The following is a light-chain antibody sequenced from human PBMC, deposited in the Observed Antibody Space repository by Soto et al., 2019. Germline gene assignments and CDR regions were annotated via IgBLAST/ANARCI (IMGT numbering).Light chain of an antibody. CDR1: QSVSSN. CDR3: QQYNNWPPWT. Sequence: EIVMTQSPATLSVSPGERATLSCRASQSVSSNLAWYQQKPGQAPRLVIYGSSTRATGIPARFSGSGSGTEFTLTISSLQSEDFAVYYCQQYNNWPPWTLGQGTKVDI. CDR2: GSS. V-gene: IGKV3-15*01. J-gene: IGKJ1*01.